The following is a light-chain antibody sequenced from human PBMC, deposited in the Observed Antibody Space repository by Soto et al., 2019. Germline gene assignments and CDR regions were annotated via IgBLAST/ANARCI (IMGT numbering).Light chain of an antibody. CDR2: DAY. V-gene: IGKV1-5*01. J-gene: IGKJ4*01. CDR1: QSIRSW. CDR3: QQHESYSPLN. Sequence: DIQTTQSPSIFSAAAADRVTINCRAIQSIRSWLACYQQKPGKAPKLLIYDAYSLESSVPSRFSGRRSGTEFTLTIAGLQHEDFATYYCQQHESYSPLNFGGGNKGDIK.